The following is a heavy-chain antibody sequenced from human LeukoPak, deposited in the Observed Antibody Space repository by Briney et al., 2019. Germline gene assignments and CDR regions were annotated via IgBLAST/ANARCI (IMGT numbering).Heavy chain of an antibody. J-gene: IGHJ6*02. CDR1: GGSISSYY. CDR3: ARDLTMVRGVSYYYYSMDV. D-gene: IGHD3-10*01. V-gene: IGHV4-59*01. Sequence: SETLSLTCAVSGGSISSYYWSWIRQPPGKGLEWIGYIYYSGSTNYNPSLKSRVTISVDTSKNQFSLKLSSVTAADTAVYYCARDLTMVRGVSYYYYSMDVWGQGTTVTVSS. CDR2: IYYSGST.